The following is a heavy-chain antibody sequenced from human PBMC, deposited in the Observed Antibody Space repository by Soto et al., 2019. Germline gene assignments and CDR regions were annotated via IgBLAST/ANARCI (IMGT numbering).Heavy chain of an antibody. V-gene: IGHV4-59*01. Sequence: QVQLQESGPGLVKPSETLSLTCTVSGGSISSYYWSWIRQPPGKGLEWIGYIYYSGSTNYNPSLKSRVTISVDTSKNQFSLKLSSVTAADTAVYYCARMRNILPGYPGHFDYWGQGTLVTVSS. CDR1: GGSISSYY. CDR3: ARMRNILPGYPGHFDY. CDR2: IYYSGST. D-gene: IGHD3-9*01. J-gene: IGHJ4*02.